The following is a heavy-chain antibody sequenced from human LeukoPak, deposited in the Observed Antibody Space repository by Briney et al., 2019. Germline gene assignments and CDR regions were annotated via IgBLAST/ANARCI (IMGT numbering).Heavy chain of an antibody. Sequence: TSETLSLTCTVSGGSISSYYWSWIRQPPGKGLEWIGYIYYSGSTNYNPSLKSRVTISVDTSKNQFSLKLSSVTAADTAVYYCASENGSYSYFDYWGQGTLVTVSP. D-gene: IGHD1-26*01. J-gene: IGHJ4*02. CDR1: GGSISSYY. CDR2: IYYSGST. V-gene: IGHV4-59*01. CDR3: ASENGSYSYFDY.